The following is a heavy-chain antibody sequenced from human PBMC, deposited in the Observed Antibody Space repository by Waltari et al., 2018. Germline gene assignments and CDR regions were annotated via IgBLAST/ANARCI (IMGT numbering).Heavy chain of an antibody. J-gene: IGHJ4*02. CDR1: GFTFSSHL. V-gene: IGHV3-7*01. CDR2: IKREGSEK. Sequence: EVQLVESGGGLVQPGGSLRISCAASGFTFSSHLTSWVRQAPGKGLDWVANIKREGSEKYYVDSMRGRFTISRDNAKNSLYLQMNSLRAEDTAVYYCARGTYSNYGVDYWGQGTLVTVSS. CDR3: ARGTYSNYGVDY. D-gene: IGHD4-4*01.